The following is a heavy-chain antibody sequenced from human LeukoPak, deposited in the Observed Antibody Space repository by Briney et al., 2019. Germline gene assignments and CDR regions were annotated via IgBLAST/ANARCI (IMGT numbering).Heavy chain of an antibody. J-gene: IGHJ3*02. CDR2: INPDDGST. D-gene: IGHD2-21*01. V-gene: IGHV3-74*01. CDR1: GFTFRKYW. Sequence: PGGSLRPSCAASGFTFRKYWLHWVRQAPGKGLVWVSRINPDDGSTSYADSVKGRFTISRDNAKSTLYLQMNSLRAEDTAVYYCLTIVETDIEAFDIWGQGTKVTVSS. CDR3: LTIVETDIEAFDI.